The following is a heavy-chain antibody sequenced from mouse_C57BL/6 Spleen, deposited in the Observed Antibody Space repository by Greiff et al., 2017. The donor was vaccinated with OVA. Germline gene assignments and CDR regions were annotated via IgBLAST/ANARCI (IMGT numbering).Heavy chain of an antibody. CDR2: IDPENGDT. Sequence: VQLQQSGAELVRPGASVKLSCTASGFNITDDYMHWVKQRPEQGLEWIGWIDPENGDTEYASKFQGKATITADTSSNTAYLQLSSLTSEDTAVYYCANPGSSYYFDCWGQGTTLTVSS. J-gene: IGHJ2*01. CDR3: ANPGSSYYFDC. CDR1: GFNITDDY. D-gene: IGHD1-1*01. V-gene: IGHV14-4*01.